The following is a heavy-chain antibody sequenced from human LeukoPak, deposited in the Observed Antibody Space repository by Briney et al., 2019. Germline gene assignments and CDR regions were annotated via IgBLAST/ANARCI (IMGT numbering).Heavy chain of an antibody. Sequence: GGSLRLSCVASGFSFSGYWMTWVRQAPGKGLEWVANINHDGSEKYYLDSVKGRFTISRDNAKNTLFLQMNSLRAEDTAIYYCARESADFDSFDYWGQGTLVTVSS. CDR2: INHDGSEK. V-gene: IGHV3-7*01. CDR1: GFSFSGYW. D-gene: IGHD3-9*01. J-gene: IGHJ4*02. CDR3: ARESADFDSFDY.